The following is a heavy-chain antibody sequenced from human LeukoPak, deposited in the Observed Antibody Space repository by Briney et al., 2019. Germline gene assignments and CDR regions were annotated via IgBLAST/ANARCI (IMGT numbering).Heavy chain of an antibody. CDR3: ARPLPPAALSAFDI. CDR2: INHSGST. Sequence: SETLSLTCAVYAGSFSGYYWSWIRQPPGKWMEWMGEINHSGSTTYNPSFKSRVTIPVDTSKNQFSLKLSSVTAADTAVYYCARPLPPAALSAFDIWGQGTM. D-gene: IGHD2-2*01. CDR1: AGSFSGYY. J-gene: IGHJ3*02. V-gene: IGHV4-34*01.